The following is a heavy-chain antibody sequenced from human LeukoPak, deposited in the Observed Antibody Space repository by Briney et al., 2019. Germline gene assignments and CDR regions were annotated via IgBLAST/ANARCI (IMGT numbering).Heavy chain of an antibody. CDR3: AQGYSYEYYFDY. V-gene: IGHV3-30*18. J-gene: IGHJ4*02. CDR2: ISYDGSNK. Sequence: GGSLRLSCAASGFTFSSYGMHWVRQAPVKGLEWVAVISYDGSNKYYADSVKGRFTISRDNSKNTLYLQMNSLRAEDTAVYYCAQGYSYEYYFDYWGQGTLVTVSS. CDR1: GFTFSSYG. D-gene: IGHD5-18*01.